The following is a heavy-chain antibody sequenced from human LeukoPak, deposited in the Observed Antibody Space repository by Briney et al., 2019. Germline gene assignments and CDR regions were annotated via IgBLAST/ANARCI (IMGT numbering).Heavy chain of an antibody. D-gene: IGHD2-2*01. CDR1: GGSISSYY. V-gene: IGHV4-59*08. CDR3: ARVGIVVVPAAPGSWFDP. J-gene: IGHJ5*02. Sequence: SETLSLTCTVSGGSISSYYWSWIRQPPGKGLEWIGYIYYSGSTNYNPSLKSRVTISVDTSKNQFSLKLSSVTAADTAVYYCARVGIVVVPAAPGSWFDPWGQGTLVTVSS. CDR2: IYYSGST.